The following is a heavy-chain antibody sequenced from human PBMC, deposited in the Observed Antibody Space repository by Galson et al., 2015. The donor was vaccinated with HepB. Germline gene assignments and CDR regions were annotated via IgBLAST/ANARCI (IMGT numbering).Heavy chain of an antibody. V-gene: IGHV3-64D*06. CDR1: GFTFSRNA. J-gene: IGHJ4*02. D-gene: IGHD5-18*01. Sequence: SLRLSCAASGFTFSRNAMHWVRQAPGKGLEYVSAISSNGGNTYYADSVKGRSTLSRDNSKNTLYLEVSSLKPEDTAVYYCVKGGEYTYGSHFDYWGQGTLVTVSS. CDR2: ISSNGGNT. CDR3: VKGGEYTYGSHFDY.